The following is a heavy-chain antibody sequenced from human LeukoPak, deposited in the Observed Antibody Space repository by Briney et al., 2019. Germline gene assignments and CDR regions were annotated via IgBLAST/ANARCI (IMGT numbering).Heavy chain of an antibody. CDR2: ISWNSGSI. CDR3: ARALLR. J-gene: IGHJ4*02. CDR1: GFTFDDYA. V-gene: IGHV3-9*01. Sequence: GGSLRLSCAASGFTFDDYAMHWVRQAPGKGLEWVSGISWNSGSIGYADSVKGRFTISRDNAKNSLHLQMNSLRTEDTAVYYCARALLRWGQGTLVTVSS.